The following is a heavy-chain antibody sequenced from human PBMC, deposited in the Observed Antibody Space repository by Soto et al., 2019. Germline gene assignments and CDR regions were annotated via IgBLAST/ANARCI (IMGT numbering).Heavy chain of an antibody. D-gene: IGHD2-15*01. J-gene: IGHJ3*02. CDR3: APHVSCCGGSCQYDAFAI. CDR2: ITADGGT. CDR1: EFTVSGHA. Sequence: EVQVLESGGGLVQPGGSLRLSCEGSEFTVSGHAMTWIRQAPGKGQEWVSTITADGGTYYADSVKGRFAMSRDTSENTLYLQMNSLGAEDTAAYYSAPHVSCCGGSCQYDAFAIRGQGTMVTVSS. V-gene: IGHV3-23*01.